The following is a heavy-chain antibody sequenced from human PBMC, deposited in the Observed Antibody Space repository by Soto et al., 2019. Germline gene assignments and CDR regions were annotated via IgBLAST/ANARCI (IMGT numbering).Heavy chain of an antibody. CDR2: INHSGST. D-gene: IGHD2-2*01. CDR3: ARDPLPNAYCISTFCYRLPWFDP. V-gene: IGHV4-34*01. Sequence: PSETLSLTCAVYGGSFSGYYWSWIRQPPGKGLEWIGEINHSGSTNYNPSLKSRVTISVDTSKNQFSLKLSSVTAADTAVYYCARDPLPNAYCISTFCYRLPWFDPWGQGALVTVSS. CDR1: GGSFSGYY. J-gene: IGHJ5*02.